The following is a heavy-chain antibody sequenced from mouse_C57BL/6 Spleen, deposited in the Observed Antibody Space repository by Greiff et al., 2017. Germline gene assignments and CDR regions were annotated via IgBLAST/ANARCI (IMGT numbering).Heavy chain of an antibody. J-gene: IGHJ3*01. CDR3: ERGDYDGAWFAY. D-gene: IGHD2-4*01. CDR1: GSTFTTSP. Sequence: VQLQQPGAELVKPGASVKMSCKASGSTFTTSPIEWMKQTHGKSLEWIGTFHPYNDDTKYNEKFKGKATLTVEKSSSTVYLELSRLTSDDSAFYSCERGDYDGAWFAYWGQGTLVTVSA. V-gene: IGHV1-47*01. CDR2: FHPYNDDT.